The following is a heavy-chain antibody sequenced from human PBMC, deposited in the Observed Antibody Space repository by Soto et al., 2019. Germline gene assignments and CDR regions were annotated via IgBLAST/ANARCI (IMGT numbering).Heavy chain of an antibody. Sequence: SETLSLTCTVSGGSISSGGYYWSWIRQHPGKGLEWIGYIYYSGSTYYNPSLKSRVTISVDTSKNQFSLKLSSVTAADTAVYYCARGQRFLELLGWFDPWGQGTLVTVSS. CDR3: ARGQRFLELLGWFDP. D-gene: IGHD3-3*01. V-gene: IGHV4-31*03. CDR1: GGSISSGGYY. J-gene: IGHJ5*02. CDR2: IYYSGST.